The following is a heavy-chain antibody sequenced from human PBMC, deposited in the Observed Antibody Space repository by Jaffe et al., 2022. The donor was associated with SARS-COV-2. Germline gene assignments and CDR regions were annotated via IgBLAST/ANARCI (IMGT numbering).Heavy chain of an antibody. CDR1: GGSISSYY. Sequence: QVQLQESGPGLVKPSETLSLTCTVSGGSISSYYWSWIRQPPGKGLEWIGYIYYSGSTNYNPSLKSRVTISVDTSKNQFSLKLSSVTAADTAVYYCARLWGVYWYFDLWGRGTLVTVSS. D-gene: IGHD3-16*01. CDR3: ARLWGVYWYFDL. J-gene: IGHJ2*01. V-gene: IGHV4-59*01. CDR2: IYYSGST.